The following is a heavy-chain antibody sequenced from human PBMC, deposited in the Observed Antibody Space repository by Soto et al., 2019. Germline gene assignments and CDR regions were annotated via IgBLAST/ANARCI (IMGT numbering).Heavy chain of an antibody. CDR2: ISGSGGST. CDR1: GFTFSSYA. D-gene: IGHD3-10*01. Sequence: GGSLRLSCAASGFTFSSYAMSWVRQAPGKGLEWVSAISGSGGSTYYANSVKGRFTISRDNSKNTLYLKMNSLRAEDMAVYYCAKIPYYYGSGSRYYFDYWGQGTLVTVSS. V-gene: IGHV3-23*01. CDR3: AKIPYYYGSGSRYYFDY. J-gene: IGHJ4*02.